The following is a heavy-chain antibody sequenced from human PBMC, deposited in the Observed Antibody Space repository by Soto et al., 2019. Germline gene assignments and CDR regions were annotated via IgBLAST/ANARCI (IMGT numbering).Heavy chain of an antibody. CDR1: GGSISSSSYY. Sequence: SETLSLTCTVSGGSISSSSYYWGWIRQPPGKGLEWIGSIYYSGSTYYNPSLKSRVTISVDTSKNQFSLKLSSVTAADTAVYYFARNGPHDFWSGYYSDYWGQGTLVTVSS. J-gene: IGHJ4*02. V-gene: IGHV4-39*01. CDR3: ARNGPHDFWSGYYSDY. CDR2: IYYSGST. D-gene: IGHD3-3*01.